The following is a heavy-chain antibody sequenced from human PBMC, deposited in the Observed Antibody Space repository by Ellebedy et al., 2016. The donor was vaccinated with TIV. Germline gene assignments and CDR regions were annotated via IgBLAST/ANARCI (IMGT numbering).Heavy chain of an antibody. Sequence: GGSLRLXXAASGFTLSRYAMSWVRQAPGKGLKWVSGISGSGVSTYYADPVKGRFTISRDISKNTLYLRMNSLRLEDTALYYCAKASYYYDSSGYATHFDSWGQGTLVTVSS. CDR2: ISGSGVST. V-gene: IGHV3-23*01. CDR3: AKASYYYDSSGYATHFDS. J-gene: IGHJ4*02. CDR1: GFTLSRYA. D-gene: IGHD3-22*01.